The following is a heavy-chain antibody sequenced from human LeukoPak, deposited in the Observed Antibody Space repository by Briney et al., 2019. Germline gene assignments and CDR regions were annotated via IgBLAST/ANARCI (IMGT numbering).Heavy chain of an antibody. D-gene: IGHD3-10*01. V-gene: IGHV4-59*11. Sequence: SETLSLTCTVSGGSISSHYWSWIRQPPGKGLELIGYIYYSGSTNYNPSLKSRVTISVDTSKNQFSLKLSSVTAADTAVYYCARTTMVRGVIFWFDPWGQGTLVTVSS. J-gene: IGHJ5*02. CDR3: ARTTMVRGVIFWFDP. CDR2: IYYSGST. CDR1: GGSISSHY.